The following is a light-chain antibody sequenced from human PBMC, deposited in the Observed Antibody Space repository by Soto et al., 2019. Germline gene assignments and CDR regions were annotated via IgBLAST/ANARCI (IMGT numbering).Light chain of an antibody. CDR3: MQARQPPRT. Sequence: DIVMTQSPLSLTVTPGESASISCWSSQSLLHTNGYNYFDWYLQKPGQSPQLLIYLGSNRASGVPDRFSGRGSGTDFTLRISRVEADDVGVYYCMQARQPPRTFGQGTKLEIK. CDR2: LGS. V-gene: IGKV2-28*01. CDR1: QSLLHTNGYNY. J-gene: IGKJ2*01.